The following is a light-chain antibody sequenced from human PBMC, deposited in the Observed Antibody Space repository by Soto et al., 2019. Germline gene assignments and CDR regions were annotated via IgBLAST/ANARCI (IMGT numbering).Light chain of an antibody. Sequence: EIVLTQSPGTLSLSQGERATLSCRASQSVTSSYLAWYQQKPGQAPRLLIYGASSRATGIPDRLSGSGSGTDITLTISRLEPEDFVVYYCQHYGSSPGTFGQGSKVEIK. CDR2: GAS. J-gene: IGKJ1*01. CDR3: QHYGSSPGT. V-gene: IGKV3-20*01. CDR1: QSVTSSY.